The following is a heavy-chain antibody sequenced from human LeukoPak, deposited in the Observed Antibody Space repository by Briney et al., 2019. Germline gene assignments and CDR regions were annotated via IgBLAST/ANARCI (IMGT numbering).Heavy chain of an antibody. Sequence: SETLSLTCAVSGDSISTNVYYWGWIRQPPGKGLEWIGYTHYSGSPSYSPSLKSRVTISVDTSKNQFSLRVSSVTAADTAVYYCARCGTNNRGYHYMDDWGKGTTVTVSS. V-gene: IGHV4-61*05. D-gene: IGHD2/OR15-2a*01. CDR1: GDSISTNVYY. CDR2: THYSGSP. CDR3: ARCGTNNRGYHYMDD. J-gene: IGHJ6*03.